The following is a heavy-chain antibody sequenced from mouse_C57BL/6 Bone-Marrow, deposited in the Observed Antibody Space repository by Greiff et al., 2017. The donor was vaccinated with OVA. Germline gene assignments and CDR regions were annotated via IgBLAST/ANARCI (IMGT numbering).Heavy chain of an antibody. V-gene: IGHV1-12*01. CDR2: IYPGNGDT. CDR3: ARGEVYGNYWYFDD. Sequence: QVQLQQSGAELVRPGASVKMSCKASGYTFTSYNMHWVKQTPRQGLEWIGAIYPGNGDTSYNQKFKGKATLTVDKSSSTAYMQLSSLTSEDSAVSFYARGEVYGNYWYFDDWGTGTTVTVSS. CDR1: GYTFTSYN. D-gene: IGHD2-1*01. J-gene: IGHJ1*03.